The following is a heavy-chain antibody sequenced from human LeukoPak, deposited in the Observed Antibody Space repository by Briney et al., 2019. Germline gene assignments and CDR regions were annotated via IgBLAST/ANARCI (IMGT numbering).Heavy chain of an antibody. CDR1: GFTFSNFG. CDR3: AREWVAAAGTEDV. D-gene: IGHD6-13*01. V-gene: IGHV3-30*02. CDR2: IRFDGTSE. J-gene: IGHJ6*04. Sequence: PGGSLRLSCAASGFTFSNFGMHWVRQAPGKGLEWVAFIRFDGTSEFYADSVKARFTISRDNAKNSLYLQMNSLRAEDTAVYYCAREWVAAAGTEDVWGKGTTVTVSS.